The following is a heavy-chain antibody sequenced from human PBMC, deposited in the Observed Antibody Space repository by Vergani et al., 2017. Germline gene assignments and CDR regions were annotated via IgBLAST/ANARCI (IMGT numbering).Heavy chain of an antibody. CDR3: ARLREVDHHDY. V-gene: IGHV4-59*08. Sequence: QVQLQESGPGLVKPSETLSLTCTVSGGSISSYYWSWIRQPPGKGLEWIGYIYYRGSTNYNPSLKSRVTISVDTSKNQCSLKLSSVTAADTAVYYCARLREVDHHDYWGQGTLVTVSS. D-gene: IGHD3-9*01. CDR2: IYYRGST. J-gene: IGHJ4*02. CDR1: GGSISSYY.